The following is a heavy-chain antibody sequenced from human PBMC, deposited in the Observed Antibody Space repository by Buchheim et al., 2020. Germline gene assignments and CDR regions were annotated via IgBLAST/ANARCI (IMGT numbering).Heavy chain of an antibody. CDR1: GYTFTSYD. CDR3: ARVVSATYGMDV. Sequence: QVQLVQSGAEVKKPGASVKVSCKASGYTFTSYDINWVRQATGQGLEWMGWMKSRSGDTGYAHKFQGRVTMTRDTSISTAYMELSSLKSEDTAVYYCARVVSATYGMDVWGQGTT. D-gene: IGHD2-21*01. V-gene: IGHV1-8*01. CDR2: MKSRSGDT. J-gene: IGHJ6*02.